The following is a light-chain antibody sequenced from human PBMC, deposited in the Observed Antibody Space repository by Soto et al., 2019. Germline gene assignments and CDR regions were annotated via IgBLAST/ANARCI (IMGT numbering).Light chain of an antibody. J-gene: IGLJ1*01. V-gene: IGLV2-14*03. CDR1: SNDIGGYDY. Sequence: QSALAQPASVSGSPGQSITISCTGTSNDIGGYDYVSWYQHRPGIAPKLIIYDVSDRPSGVSNRFSGSKSGNTASLTISGLQAEDEAEYYCNSYTTTSPLYVFGSGTKVTVL. CDR2: DVS. CDR3: NSYTTTSPLYV.